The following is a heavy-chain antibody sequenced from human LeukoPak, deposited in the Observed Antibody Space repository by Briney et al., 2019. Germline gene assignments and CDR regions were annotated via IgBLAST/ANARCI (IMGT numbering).Heavy chain of an antibody. CDR2: ISGSGGST. Sequence: GGSLRLSCAASGFTFSSYAMSWVRQAPGKGLEWVSAISGSGGSTYYADSVKGRFTISRDNSKNTLYLQMNSLRAEDTAVYYCAKDLGERYFDWHVVGNDYWGQGTLVTVSS. CDR1: GFTFSSYA. V-gene: IGHV3-23*01. J-gene: IGHJ4*02. D-gene: IGHD3-9*01. CDR3: AKDLGERYFDWHVVGNDY.